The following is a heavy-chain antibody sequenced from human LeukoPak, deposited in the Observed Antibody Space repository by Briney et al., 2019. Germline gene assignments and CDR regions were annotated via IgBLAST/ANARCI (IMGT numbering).Heavy chain of an antibody. CDR1: GGSISSYY. J-gene: IGHJ6*03. Sequence: SETLSLTCTVSGGSISSYYWSWIRQPPGKGLEWIGYIYYSGSTNYNPSLKSRVTISVDTSKNQFSLKLGSVTAADTAVYYCARHAESSGWFEIPYYYYYYMDVWGKGTTVTVSS. D-gene: IGHD6-19*01. V-gene: IGHV4-59*01. CDR3: ARHAESSGWFEIPYYYYYYMDV. CDR2: IYYSGST.